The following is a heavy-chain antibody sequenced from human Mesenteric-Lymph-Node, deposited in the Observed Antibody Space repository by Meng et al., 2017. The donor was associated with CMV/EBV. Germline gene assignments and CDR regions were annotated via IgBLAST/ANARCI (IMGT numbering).Heavy chain of an antibody. Sequence: ASVKVSCKASGYTFTGYYIHWVRQAPGQGLEWMGWINPNSGGTNYAQKFQGRVSMTRDTSISTAYMELNRLIFDDTAVYFCARESRPDYSTTRYDDAFDIWGQGTMVTVSS. CDR3: ARESRPDYSTTRYDDAFDI. J-gene: IGHJ3*02. V-gene: IGHV1-2*02. CDR2: INPNSGGT. CDR1: GYTFTGYY. D-gene: IGHD6-13*01.